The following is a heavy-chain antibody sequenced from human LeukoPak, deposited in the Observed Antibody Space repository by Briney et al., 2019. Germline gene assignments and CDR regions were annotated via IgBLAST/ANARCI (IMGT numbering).Heavy chain of an antibody. J-gene: IGHJ4*02. Sequence: PSGTLSLTCSVSGGSMSSFYWSWIRQPPGKGLEWIGYVYYFGNTDYNPSLKGRVTISADTSKNQFSLNLRSVTAADTAVYYCAKLGSPRAFWGQGILVRVSS. CDR1: GGSMSSFY. CDR2: VYYFGNT. D-gene: IGHD3-16*01. CDR3: AKLGSPRAF. V-gene: IGHV4-59*01.